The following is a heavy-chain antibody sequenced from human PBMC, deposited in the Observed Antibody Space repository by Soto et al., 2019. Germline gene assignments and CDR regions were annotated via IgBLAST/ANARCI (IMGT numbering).Heavy chain of an antibody. CDR1: GYTFTGYY. D-gene: IGHD1-26*01. J-gene: IGHJ5*02. CDR2: ISAYNGNT. Sequence: ASVKVSCKASGYTFTGYYMHWVLQAPGQGLEWMGWISAYNGNTNYAQKLQGRVTMTTDTSTSTAYMELRSLRSDDTAVYYCARDLGFSGSYYPPLGPWGQGTLVTVSS. V-gene: IGHV1-18*04. CDR3: ARDLGFSGSYYPPLGP.